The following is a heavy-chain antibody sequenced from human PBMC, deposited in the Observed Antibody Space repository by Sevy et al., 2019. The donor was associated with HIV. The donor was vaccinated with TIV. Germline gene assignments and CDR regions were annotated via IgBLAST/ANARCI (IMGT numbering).Heavy chain of an antibody. CDR2: ISWNSGSI. CDR3: AKDIGSQRIYYYGMDV. V-gene: IGHV3-9*01. J-gene: IGHJ6*02. CDR1: GFTFDDYA. Sequence: GGSLRLSCAASGFTFDDYAMHWVRQAPGKGLEWVSGISWNSGSIGYADSVKGRFTISRDNAKNSLYLQMNSLRAEDTAVYYCAKDIGSQRIYYYGMDVWGQGTTVTVSS. D-gene: IGHD1-26*01.